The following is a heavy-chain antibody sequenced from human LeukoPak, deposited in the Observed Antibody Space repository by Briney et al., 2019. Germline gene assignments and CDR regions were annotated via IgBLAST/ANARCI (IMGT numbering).Heavy chain of an antibody. CDR3: AKDGPKAIVVVPAAQFDY. J-gene: IGHJ4*02. Sequence: GGSLRLSCAASGFTFSSYAMSWVRQAPGKGLEWVSAISGSGGSTYYADSVKGRFTISRDNSKNTLYLQMNSLRAEDTAVYYCAKDGPKAIVVVPAAQFDYWGQGTLVTVSS. D-gene: IGHD2-2*01. CDR2: ISGSGGST. V-gene: IGHV3-23*01. CDR1: GFTFSSYA.